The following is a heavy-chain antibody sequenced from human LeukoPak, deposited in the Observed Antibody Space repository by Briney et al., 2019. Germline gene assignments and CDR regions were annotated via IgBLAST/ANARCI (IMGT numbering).Heavy chain of an antibody. CDR1: GFTFSSYS. Sequence: GGSLRLSCAASGFTFSSYSMNWVRQAPGKGLEWVANIKTDGSLIYYVDSVKGRFTISRDNAKNSLYLQMNSLRAEDTAVYYCARLLWFGELLPHNWFDPWGQGTLVTVSS. D-gene: IGHD3-10*01. V-gene: IGHV3-7*01. J-gene: IGHJ5*02. CDR3: ARLLWFGELLPHNWFDP. CDR2: IKTDGSLI.